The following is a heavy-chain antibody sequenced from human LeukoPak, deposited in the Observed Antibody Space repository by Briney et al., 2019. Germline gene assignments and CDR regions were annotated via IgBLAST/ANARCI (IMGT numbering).Heavy chain of an antibody. D-gene: IGHD1-26*01. CDR3: ARSSGAYRSFDY. Sequence: KTSETLSLTCAISGGSIPSYYWSWIRQTPGKGLEWIGYLLYSGSTNYNPSLKSRVTMSIDTSNNQFSLKVSSVTAADTAVYYCARSSGAYRSFDYWGQGTLVPVSS. CDR1: GGSIPSYY. V-gene: IGHV4-59*01. J-gene: IGHJ4*02. CDR2: LLYSGST.